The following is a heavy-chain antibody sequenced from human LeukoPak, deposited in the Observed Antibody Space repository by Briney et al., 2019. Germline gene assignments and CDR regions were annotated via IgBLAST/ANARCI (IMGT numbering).Heavy chain of an antibody. Sequence: ASVKVSCKASGYTFTSYGISWVRQAPGQGLEWMGWISAYNGNTNYAQKLQGRITMTTDTSTSTAYMELRSLRSDDTAVYYCAREGYYDSSSMYYFDYWGQGTLVTVSS. CDR2: ISAYNGNT. V-gene: IGHV1-18*01. D-gene: IGHD3-22*01. CDR1: GYTFTSYG. CDR3: AREGYYDSSSMYYFDY. J-gene: IGHJ4*02.